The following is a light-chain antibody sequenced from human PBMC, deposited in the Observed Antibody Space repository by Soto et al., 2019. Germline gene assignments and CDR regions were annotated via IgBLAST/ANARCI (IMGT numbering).Light chain of an antibody. CDR2: WAS. CDR1: QTISSW. V-gene: IGKV4-1*01. J-gene: IGKJ1*01. CDR3: QQYYSTPRT. Sequence: DIQMTQSPSTLSGSAGDRVTITCRASQTISSWLAWYQQRPGQPPKLLFSWASTRESGVPDRFSASGSGTDFTLSIGSLQAEDVAVYYCQQYYSTPRTFGQGTKVDI.